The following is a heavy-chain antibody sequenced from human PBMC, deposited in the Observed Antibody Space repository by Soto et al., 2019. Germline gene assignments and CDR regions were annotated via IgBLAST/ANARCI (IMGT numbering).Heavy chain of an antibody. V-gene: IGHV1-2*06. D-gene: IGHD2-15*01. CDR1: WHIFTGYF. CDR2: ITPNRGDT. CDR3: VRSGYGSNSIEI. J-gene: IGHJ4*03. Sequence: APVKVSCKASWHIFTGYFIHWVRQTPGQGLQWLGRITPNRGDTKYSPTSQGRVTLTRDTSTTTAYMELSGLTSHDTPMYYCVRSGYGSNSIEIWGQGTLVSVSS.